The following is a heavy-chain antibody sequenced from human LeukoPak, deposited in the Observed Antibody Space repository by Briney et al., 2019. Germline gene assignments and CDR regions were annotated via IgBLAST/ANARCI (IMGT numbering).Heavy chain of an antibody. V-gene: IGHV3-23*01. CDR3: AKDRQWLNYYYYGMDV. Sequence: GGSLRLSCAASGFTFSSYAMSWVRQAPGKGLEWVSAISGSGGSTYHADSVKGRFTISRDNSKNTLYLQMNSLRAEDTAVYYCAKDRQWLNYYYYGMDVWGQGTTVTVSS. J-gene: IGHJ6*02. CDR1: GFTFSSYA. D-gene: IGHD6-19*01. CDR2: ISGSGGST.